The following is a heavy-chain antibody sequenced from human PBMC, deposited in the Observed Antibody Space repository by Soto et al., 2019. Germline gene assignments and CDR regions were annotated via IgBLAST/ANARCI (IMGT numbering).Heavy chain of an antibody. CDR1: GGSFSGYY. V-gene: IGHV4-34*01. CDR2: INHSGST. CDR3: ASPIDDYGDYVFDY. Sequence: ETLSLTCAVYGGSFSGYYWSWIRQPPGKGLEWIGEINHSGSTNYNPSLKSRVTISVDTSKNQFSLKPSSVTAADTAVYYCASPIDDYGDYVFDYWGQGTLVTVSS. J-gene: IGHJ4*02. D-gene: IGHD4-17*01.